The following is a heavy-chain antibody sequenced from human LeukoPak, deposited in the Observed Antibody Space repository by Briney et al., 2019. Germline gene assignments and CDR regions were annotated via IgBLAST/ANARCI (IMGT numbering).Heavy chain of an antibody. CDR2: ISSSGSTI. D-gene: IGHD6-13*01. V-gene: IGHV3-48*03. Sequence: GGSLRLSCAASGFTFSSYEMNWVRQAPGKGLEWVSYISSSGSTIYYADSVKGRFTISRDNSKNTLYLEMNSLRAEDTAVYYCAMGGDGAAAGNYYYYYMDVWGKGTTVTVSS. J-gene: IGHJ6*03. CDR3: AMGGDGAAAGNYYYYYMDV. CDR1: GFTFSSYE.